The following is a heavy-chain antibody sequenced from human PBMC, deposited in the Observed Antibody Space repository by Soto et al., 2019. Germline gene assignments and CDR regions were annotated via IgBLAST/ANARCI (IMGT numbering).Heavy chain of an antibody. V-gene: IGHV3-23*01. J-gene: IGHJ6*01. CDR2: IGSSGSGGAT. D-gene: IGHD6-13*01. CDR3: AKGKYSRSWFNGLDV. Sequence: VGSLRLSCASSVFTFSRYAMTCVRQSPGKWLEWVSAIGSSGSGGATYYVDSVKGRFSISRDNFKNTLYLQMNSLRAEDTAVYYCAKGKYSRSWFNGLDVWGQGTTVNVSS. CDR1: VFTFSRYA.